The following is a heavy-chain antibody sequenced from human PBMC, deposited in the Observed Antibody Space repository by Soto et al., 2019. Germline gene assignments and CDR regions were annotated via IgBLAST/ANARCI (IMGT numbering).Heavy chain of an antibody. CDR2: IKSKNDGGTR. CDR3: TVHVDVRF. Sequence: EVQLVESGGALVKPGGSLSLSCAASGFSFSTAWMNWVRQAPGKGLEWVARIKSKNDGGTREYAAPVKGRFIISRDDSRNTLYLQMNSPKTEDTAVYYCTVHVDVRFWGQGTLVTVSS. V-gene: IGHV3-15*07. J-gene: IGHJ4*02. D-gene: IGHD3-10*02. CDR1: GFSFSTAW.